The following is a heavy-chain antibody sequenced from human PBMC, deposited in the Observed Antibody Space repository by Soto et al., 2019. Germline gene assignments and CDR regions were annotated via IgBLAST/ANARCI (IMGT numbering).Heavy chain of an antibody. CDR2: IYPGDSDT. J-gene: IGHJ4*02. CDR3: ARTSPIVATSWSYLLGRGVIDY. D-gene: IGHD5-12*01. CDR1: GYSFTSYW. V-gene: IGHV5-51*01. Sequence: PGESLKISCKGSGYSFTSYWIGWVRQMPGKGLELMGIIYPGDSDTRYSPSFQGQVTISADKSISTAYLQWSSLKASDTAMYYCARTSPIVATSWSYLLGRGVIDYRGQGSLVTGSS.